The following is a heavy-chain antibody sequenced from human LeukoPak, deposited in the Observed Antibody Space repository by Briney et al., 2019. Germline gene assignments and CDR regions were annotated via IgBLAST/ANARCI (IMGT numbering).Heavy chain of an antibody. CDR1: VFTVSSYE. CDR2: ISSSGSTI. Sequence: GGSLRLSCAASVFTVSSYEMNWVRQAPGKGLEWVSYISSSGSTIYYADSVKGRFTISRDNAKNSLYLQMNSLRAEDTAVYYCGSMAAAGTFDYWGQGTLVTVSS. CDR3: GSMAAAGTFDY. J-gene: IGHJ4*02. D-gene: IGHD6-13*01. V-gene: IGHV3-48*03.